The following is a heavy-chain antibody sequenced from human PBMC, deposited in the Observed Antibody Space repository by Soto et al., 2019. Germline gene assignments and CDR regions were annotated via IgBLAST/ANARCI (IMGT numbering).Heavy chain of an antibody. Sequence: ASVXVSFKASCYTFNIQGIILFLQAPGQGLEWIGRISAYNGNTNYAQKLRGRVTMNTETSTSTAYMELRSLRSEDTAVYYCATDEFCGGDTGCNGMEVWGQGTTV. CDR1: CYTFNIQG. CDR3: ATDEFCGGDTGCNGMEV. J-gene: IGHJ6*01. CDR2: ISAYNGNT. V-gene: IGHV1-18*01. D-gene: IGHD2-21*02.